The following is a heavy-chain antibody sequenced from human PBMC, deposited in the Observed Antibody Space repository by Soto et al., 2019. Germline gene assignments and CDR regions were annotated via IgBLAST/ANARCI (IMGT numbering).Heavy chain of an antibody. D-gene: IGHD3-22*01. CDR2: ISGSGGST. Sequence: GGSLRLSCAASGFTFSSYAMSWVRQAPGKGLEWVSAISGSGGSTYYADSVKGRFTISRDNSKNTLYLQMNSLRAEDTAVYYCAKLVGGITMIVVLRETDYWGQGTLVTVSS. V-gene: IGHV3-23*01. CDR1: GFTFSSYA. CDR3: AKLVGGITMIVVLRETDY. J-gene: IGHJ4*02.